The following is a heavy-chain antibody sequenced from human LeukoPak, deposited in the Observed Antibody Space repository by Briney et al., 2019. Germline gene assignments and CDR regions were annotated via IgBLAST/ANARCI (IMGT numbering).Heavy chain of an antibody. CDR3: ARRVDSSDAFDI. V-gene: IGHV3-11*03. CDR2: ISSSSSYT. CDR1: GFTFSDYY. D-gene: IGHD3-22*01. Sequence: PGGSLRLSCAASGFTFSDYYMSWIRQAPGKGLEWVSYISSSSSYTNYADPVKGRFTISRDNAKNSLYLQMNSLRAEDTAVYYCARRVDSSDAFDIWGQGTMVTVSS. J-gene: IGHJ3*02.